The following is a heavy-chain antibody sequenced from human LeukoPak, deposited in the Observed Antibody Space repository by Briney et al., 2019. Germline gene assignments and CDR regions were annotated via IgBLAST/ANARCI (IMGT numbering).Heavy chain of an antibody. CDR3: ARPHEGSYYAFRLYFDY. D-gene: IGHD1-26*01. Sequence: ASVKVSCKASGGTFSNYAISWVRQAPGQGLEWMGGVIPFFDIVKYAQKFQGRVTITADESTTTAYMELNNLRSDDTAVYYCARPHEGSYYAFRLYFDYWGQGTLVTVSS. CDR2: VIPFFDIV. J-gene: IGHJ4*02. V-gene: IGHV1-69*13. CDR1: GGTFSNYA.